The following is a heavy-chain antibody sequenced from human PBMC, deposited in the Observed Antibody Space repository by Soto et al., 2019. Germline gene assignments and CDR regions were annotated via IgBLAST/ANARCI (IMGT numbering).Heavy chain of an antibody. CDR2: VYPGGNT. CDR1: GFTVSSHH. Sequence: VQLVESGGGLIQPGGSLRLSCAASGFTVSSHHMTWVRQAPGRGPEWVSTVYPGGNTYYADSVRGRFTISRDTSKNMLYLQMNSLRAEDTAVYYWARGVDTAKASYWGQGTQVTVSS. D-gene: IGHD5-18*01. CDR3: ARGVDTAKASY. J-gene: IGHJ4*02. V-gene: IGHV3-53*01.